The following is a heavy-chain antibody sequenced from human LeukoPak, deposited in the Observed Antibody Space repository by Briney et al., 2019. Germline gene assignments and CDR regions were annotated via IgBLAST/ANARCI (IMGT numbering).Heavy chain of an antibody. D-gene: IGHD4-17*01. CDR3: ARDLGLYGDYVYWFDP. V-gene: IGHV1-18*01. CDR1: GYTFTSYG. J-gene: IGHJ5*02. CDR2: ISAYNGNT. Sequence: ASVKVSCKASGYTFTSYGISWVRQAPGQGLEWMGWISAYNGNTNYAQELQGRVTMTTDTSTSTAYMELRSLRSDDTAVYYCARDLGLYGDYVYWFDPWGQGTLVTVSS.